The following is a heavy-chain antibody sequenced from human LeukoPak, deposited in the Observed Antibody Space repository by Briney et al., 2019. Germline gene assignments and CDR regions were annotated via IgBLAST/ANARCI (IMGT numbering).Heavy chain of an antibody. CDR3: ARDSLDYGGWFDT. Sequence: SETLSLTCTVSGVSTTNYYWHWIRQPPGKELEWIAFTSYRGGTKYNPSLKSRATISVDTSENQVSPRVTSMTAADTAVYYCARDSLDYGGWFDTWGQGILVTVSS. D-gene: IGHD4-23*01. CDR2: TSYRGGT. V-gene: IGHV4-59*01. J-gene: IGHJ5*02. CDR1: GVSTTNYY.